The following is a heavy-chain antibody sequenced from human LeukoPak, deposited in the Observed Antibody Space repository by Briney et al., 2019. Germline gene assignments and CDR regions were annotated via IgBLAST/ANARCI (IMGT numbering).Heavy chain of an antibody. D-gene: IGHD1-1*01. CDR1: GGSFSTYT. Sequence: SVKVSCKASGGSFSTYTFSWVRQAPGQGLEWMGGVIPGFATANYAQKFQGRVTITADESTSTAYMELSSLTSEDTAVYFCARESKTIYFGYWGQGTLVTVSS. V-gene: IGHV1-69*13. J-gene: IGHJ4*02. CDR2: VIPGFATA. CDR3: ARESKTIYFGY.